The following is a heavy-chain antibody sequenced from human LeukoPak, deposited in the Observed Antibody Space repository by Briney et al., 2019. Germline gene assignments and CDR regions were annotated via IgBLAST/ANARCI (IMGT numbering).Heavy chain of an antibody. V-gene: IGHV3-48*01. Sequence: GGSLRLSCAASGFTFSSYSMNWVRQAPGKGLEWVSYISSSSSTIYYADSVKGRFTISRDNAKNSLYLQMNSQRAEDTAVYYCVCHSGGPPSSRAFDIWGQGTMVTVSS. D-gene: IGHD1-26*01. CDR2: ISSSSSTI. J-gene: IGHJ3*02. CDR3: VCHSGGPPSSRAFDI. CDR1: GFTFSSYS.